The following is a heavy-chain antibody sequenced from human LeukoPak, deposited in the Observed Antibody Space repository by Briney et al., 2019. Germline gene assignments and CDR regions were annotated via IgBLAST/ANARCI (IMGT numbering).Heavy chain of an antibody. CDR2: IIPIFGTA. CDR1: GGTFSSYA. V-gene: IGHV1-69*01. D-gene: IGHD6-13*01. CDR3: ARDGLWYSTNRTFDY. J-gene: IGHJ4*02. Sequence: GASVKVSCKASGGTFSSYAISWVRQAPGQGLEWMGGIIPIFGTANYAQKFQGRVTITADESTSTAYMELSSLRSEDTAVYYSARDGLWYSTNRTFDYWGQGTLVTVSS.